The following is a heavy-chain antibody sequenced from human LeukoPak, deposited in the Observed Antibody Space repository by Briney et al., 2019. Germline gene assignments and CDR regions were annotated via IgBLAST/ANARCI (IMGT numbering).Heavy chain of an antibody. CDR1: GFTFSSYG. D-gene: IGHD3-10*01. V-gene: IGHV3-23*01. J-gene: IGHJ4*02. CDR2: ISGSGGST. CDR3: AKHPRGNYCGSGHDY. Sequence: GGSLRLSCAASGFTFSSYGMSWVRQAPGKGLEWVSAISGSGGSTYYADSVKGRFTISRDNSKNTLYLQMNSLRAEDTAVYYCAKHPRGNYCGSGHDYWGQGTLVTVSS.